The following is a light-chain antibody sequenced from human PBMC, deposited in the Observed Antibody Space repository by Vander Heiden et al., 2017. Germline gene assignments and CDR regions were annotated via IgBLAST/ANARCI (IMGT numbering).Light chain of an antibody. J-gene: IGLJ1*01. CDR2: DVT. Sequence: QSALTQPASVSGSLGQSITISCAGTSSDVGGYDSVSWYQQHPGKAPKLKIYDVTYRPSGVSIRFSGSKSGNTASLTISGLQAEDESDYYCSSYTTTGTRLFGTGTKVTVL. CDR1: SSDVGGYDS. CDR3: SSYTTTGTRL. V-gene: IGLV2-14*03.